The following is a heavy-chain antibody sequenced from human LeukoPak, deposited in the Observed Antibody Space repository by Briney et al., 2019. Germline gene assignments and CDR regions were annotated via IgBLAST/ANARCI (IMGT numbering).Heavy chain of an antibody. CDR3: ARGRFYDFWSGYNQAYYFDY. Sequence: SETLSLTCAVSGGSISSGSYYWSWIRQPAGKGLEWIGRIYTSGSTNYNPSLKSRVTISVDTSKNQFSLKLSSVTAADTAVYYCARGRFYDFWSGYNQAYYFDYWGQGTLVTVSS. J-gene: IGHJ4*02. V-gene: IGHV4-61*02. D-gene: IGHD3-3*01. CDR2: IYTSGST. CDR1: GGSISSGSYY.